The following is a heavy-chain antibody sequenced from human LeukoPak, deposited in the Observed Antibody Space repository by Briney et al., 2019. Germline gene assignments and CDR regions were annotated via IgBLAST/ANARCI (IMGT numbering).Heavy chain of an antibody. CDR3: AKRGSVGTLGHFDY. CDR1: GFTFSSYG. D-gene: IGHD6-13*01. J-gene: IGHJ4*02. Sequence: GGSLRLSCAASGFTFSSYGMHWVRQAPGKGLEWVSGISSNGASTYYVDSVKGRFTISRDNSKNTLFLQMNSLRAEDTAVYYCAKRGSVGTLGHFDYWGQGTLVTVSS. V-gene: IGHV3-23*01. CDR2: ISSNGAST.